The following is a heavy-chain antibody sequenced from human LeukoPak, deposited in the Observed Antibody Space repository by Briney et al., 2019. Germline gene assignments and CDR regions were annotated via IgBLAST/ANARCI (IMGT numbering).Heavy chain of an antibody. J-gene: IGHJ4*02. CDR2: ISSSSSYI. CDR1: GFTFSSYS. D-gene: IGHD3-10*01. Sequence: PGGSLRLSCAASGFTFSSYSMNWVRQAPGKGLEWVSSISSSSSYIYYADSVKGRFTISRDNAKNSLYLQMNSLRAEDTAVYYCARVPGGPFYYFDYWGQGTLVTVSS. V-gene: IGHV3-21*01. CDR3: ARVPGGPFYYFDY.